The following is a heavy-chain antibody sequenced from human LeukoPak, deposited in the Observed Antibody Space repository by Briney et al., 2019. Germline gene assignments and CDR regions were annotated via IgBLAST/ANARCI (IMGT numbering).Heavy chain of an antibody. CDR2: ISYSGST. D-gene: IGHD3-10*01. Sequence: PSETLSLTCIVSGGSIISYYWNWIRQPPGKGPEWIGYISYSGSTKYNPSLKSRVTISVDKSKNQFSLKLSSVTAADTAVYYCARLHITMVRGGQMPRFGSLYYMDVWGKGTTVTISS. CDR3: ARLHITMVRGGQMPRFGSLYYMDV. V-gene: IGHV4-59*12. CDR1: GGSIISYY. J-gene: IGHJ6*03.